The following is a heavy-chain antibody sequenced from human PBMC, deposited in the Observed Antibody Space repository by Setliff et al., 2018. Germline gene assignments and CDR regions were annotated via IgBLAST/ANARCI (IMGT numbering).Heavy chain of an antibody. CDR3: TRAYSGSHDY. V-gene: IGHV4-39*07. Sequence: PSETLSLTCTVSGASINSGTYYWGWIRQPPGKGLEWIGRIYYRGDTYYNPSLKSRVTMSVDKSRNQFSLRLTSVTAADTAIYYCTRAYSGSHDYWGQGTLVTVSS. CDR2: IYYRGDT. J-gene: IGHJ4*02. D-gene: IGHD1-26*01. CDR1: GASINSGTYY.